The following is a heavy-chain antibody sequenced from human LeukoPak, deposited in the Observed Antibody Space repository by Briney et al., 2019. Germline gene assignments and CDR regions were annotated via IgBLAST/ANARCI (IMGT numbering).Heavy chain of an antibody. D-gene: IGHD1-1*01. CDR3: ARTQPGPGTYYYYYYYMDV. CDR1: GGSISSGSYY. V-gene: IGHV4-61*02. Sequence: SENLSLTCTVSGGSISSGSYYWCWIRQPAGKGLEWIGRIYTSGSTNYNPSLKSRVTISVDTSKNQFSLKLSSVTAADTAVYYSARTQPGPGTYYYYYYYMDVSGKGTTVTVSS. CDR2: IYTSGST. J-gene: IGHJ6*03.